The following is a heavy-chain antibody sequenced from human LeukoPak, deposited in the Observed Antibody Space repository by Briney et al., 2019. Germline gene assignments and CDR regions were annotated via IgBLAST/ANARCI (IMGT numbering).Heavy chain of an antibody. CDR1: GGTFSSYA. Sequence: SVKVSCKASGGTFSSYAISWVRQAPGQGLEWMGRIIPILGIANYAQKFQGRVTMTEDTSTDTAYMELSSLRSEDTAVYYCATVRLYCSSTSCYAYYFDYWGQGTLVTVSS. V-gene: IGHV1-69*04. D-gene: IGHD2-2*01. CDR2: IIPILGIA. J-gene: IGHJ4*02. CDR3: ATVRLYCSSTSCYAYYFDY.